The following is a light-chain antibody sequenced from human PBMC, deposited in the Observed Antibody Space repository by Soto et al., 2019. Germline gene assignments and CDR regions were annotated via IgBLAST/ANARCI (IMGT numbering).Light chain of an antibody. CDR2: DAS. J-gene: IGKJ1*01. CDR1: QSVSSY. Sequence: EIVLTQSPATLSLSPGERATLSCRASQSVSSYFAWYQQKPGQAPRLLIYDASNRATGIPARFSGSGSGTDFTLTISSLEPDYFAISSCQQRCNLSVPFGQPTTV. V-gene: IGKV3-11*01. CDR3: QQRCNLSVP.